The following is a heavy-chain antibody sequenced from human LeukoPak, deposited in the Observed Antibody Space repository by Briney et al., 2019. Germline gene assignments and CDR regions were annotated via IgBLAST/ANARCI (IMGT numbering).Heavy chain of an antibody. CDR2: ISFDGSNK. J-gene: IGHJ4*02. V-gene: IGHV3-30*18. CDR3: AKSRYSSSWYIDY. D-gene: IGHD6-13*01. Sequence: GGSLRLSCAASGSTFSSYGMHWVRQAPGKGLEWVAVISFDGSNKYYADSVKGRFTISRDNSKNTLYLQMNSLRAEDTAAYYCAKSRYSSSWYIDYWGQGTLVTVSS. CDR1: GSTFSSYG.